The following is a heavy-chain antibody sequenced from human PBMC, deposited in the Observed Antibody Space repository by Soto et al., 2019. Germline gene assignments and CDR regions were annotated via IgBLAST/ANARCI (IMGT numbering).Heavy chain of an antibody. CDR2: IYYSGKT. D-gene: IGHD3-10*01. J-gene: IGHJ4*02. CDR1: GASISSSSYY. V-gene: IGHV4-39*01. Sequence: SETLSLTCTVSGASISSSSYYWGWIRQPPGKGLEWIGSIYYSGKTYYNPSLKSRVTISVDTSKNQFSLNLSSVTAADTSVYYCARVLTSQSLRPRNFDYWGQGALVTVSS. CDR3: ARVLTSQSLRPRNFDY.